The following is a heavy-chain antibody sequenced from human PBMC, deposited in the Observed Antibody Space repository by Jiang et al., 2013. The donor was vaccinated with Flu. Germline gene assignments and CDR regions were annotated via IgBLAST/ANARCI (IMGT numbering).Heavy chain of an antibody. J-gene: IGHJ4*02. V-gene: IGHV1-3*01. CDR2: INAGNDQT. CDR1: GYTFTSYA. CDR3: ARGMTGYSATWYYNY. D-gene: IGHD1-26*01. Sequence: SGAEVKQPGASVTVSCKASGYTFTSYAIHWVRQAPGQRPEWMGWINAGNDQTKYSQKFQDRVTITRDTSATTTYMDLRSLTSEDTAVYYCARGMTGYSATWYYNYWGQGTRVTVSS.